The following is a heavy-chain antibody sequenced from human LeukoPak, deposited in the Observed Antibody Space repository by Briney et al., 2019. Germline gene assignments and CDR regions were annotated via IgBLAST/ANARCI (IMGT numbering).Heavy chain of an antibody. V-gene: IGHV4-61*02. CDR3: ARDLSSGWYEYAFDI. Sequence: TSETLSLTCTVSGGSINSGNYYWSWIRQPAGKGLEWIVRIYTSGRTNYNPSLKSRVTISVDTSKKQFSLKLSSMTAADTAVYYCARDLSSGWYEYAFDIWGQGTMVTVSS. D-gene: IGHD6-19*01. CDR1: GGSINSGNYY. CDR2: IYTSGRT. J-gene: IGHJ3*02.